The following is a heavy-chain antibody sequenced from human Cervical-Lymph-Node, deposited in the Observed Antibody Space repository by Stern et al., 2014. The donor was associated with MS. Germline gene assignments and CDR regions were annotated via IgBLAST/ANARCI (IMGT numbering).Heavy chain of an antibody. V-gene: IGHV4-61*01. CDR2: IYYSGST. CDR1: GGSVSSGSYY. D-gene: IGHD3-22*01. CDR3: ASDSSGYYLSFDY. J-gene: IGHJ4*02. Sequence: QLQLQESGPGLVKPSETLSLTCNVSGGSVSSGSYYWSRIRQPPGKGLEWIRHIYYSGSTNYKPSLNSRVTISVDTSKNQFSLKLSSVTAADTAVYYCASDSSGYYLSFDYWGKGPRVPVP.